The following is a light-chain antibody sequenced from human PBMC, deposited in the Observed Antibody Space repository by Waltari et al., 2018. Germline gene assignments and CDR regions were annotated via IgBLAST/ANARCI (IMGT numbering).Light chain of an antibody. J-gene: IGLJ2*01. CDR3: QSYDSSLSGSV. Sequence: QSVLTQPPSVSGAPGQRVTISCTGSSSSIGAGYDVNWYQQLPGTAPKLLIDGNNNRPSGVPDRFSGSKSGTSASLAITGLQAEDEADYYCQSYDSSLSGSVFGGGTILTVL. CDR2: GNN. CDR1: SSSIGAGYD. V-gene: IGLV1-40*01.